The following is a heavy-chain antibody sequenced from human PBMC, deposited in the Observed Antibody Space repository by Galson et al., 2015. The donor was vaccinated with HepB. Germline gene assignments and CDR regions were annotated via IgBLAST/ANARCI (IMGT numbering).Heavy chain of an antibody. CDR3: ARYPITSSRYFDY. CDR1: GFTFSNFG. J-gene: IGHJ4*02. Sequence: SLRLSCAASGFTFSNFGMGWVRQAPGEGLEWVANIKQDGSEQYYVESVKGRFTISRDSAKNSLYLQMNSLRAEDTAVYHCARYPITSSRYFDYWGQGALVTVSS. CDR2: IKQDGSEQ. D-gene: IGHD3-10*01. V-gene: IGHV3-7*03.